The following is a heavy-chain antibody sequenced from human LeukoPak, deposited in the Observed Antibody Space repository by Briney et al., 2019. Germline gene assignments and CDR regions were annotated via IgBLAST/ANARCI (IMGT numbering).Heavy chain of an antibody. CDR2: ISAYNGNT. CDR1: GYTFTSYG. V-gene: IGHV1-18*01. J-gene: IGHJ3*02. Sequence: ASVKVSCKASGYTFTSYGISWVRQAPGQGLEWMGWISAYNGNTNYAQKLQGRVTMTTDTSTSTAYMELRSLRSDDTAVYYCAREPPTRRIQPRAFDIWGQGTMVTVSS. CDR3: AREPPTRRIQPRAFDI. D-gene: IGHD5-18*01.